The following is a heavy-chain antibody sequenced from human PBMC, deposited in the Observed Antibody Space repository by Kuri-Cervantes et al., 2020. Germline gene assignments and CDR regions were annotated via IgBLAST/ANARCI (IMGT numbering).Heavy chain of an antibody. CDR1: GFTFSSYW. CDR2: IKQDGSEK. D-gene: IGHD3/OR15-3a*01. V-gene: IGHV3-7*01. J-gene: IGHJ4*02. CDR3: ARGTGRGLDY. Sequence: GESLKISCAASGFTFSSYWMSWVRQAPGKGLEWVANIKQDGSEKYYVDSVKGRFTISRDNAKNSLHLQMNSLRAEDTAVYYCARGTGRGLDYWGQGTLVTVSS.